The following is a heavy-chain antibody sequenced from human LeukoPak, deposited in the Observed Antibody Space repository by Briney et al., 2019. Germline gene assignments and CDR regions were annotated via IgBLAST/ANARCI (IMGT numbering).Heavy chain of an antibody. D-gene: IGHD2-15*01. CDR1: GGSFSGYY. J-gene: IGHJ4*02. CDR3: ARVAVVVVAATGGLLGYFDY. Sequence: SETLSLICAVYGGSFSGYYWSWIRQPPGKGLEWIGEINHSGSTNYNPSLKSRVTISVDTSKNQFSLKLSSVTAADTAVYYCARVAVVVVAATGGLLGYFDYWGQGTLVTVSS. CDR2: INHSGST. V-gene: IGHV4-34*01.